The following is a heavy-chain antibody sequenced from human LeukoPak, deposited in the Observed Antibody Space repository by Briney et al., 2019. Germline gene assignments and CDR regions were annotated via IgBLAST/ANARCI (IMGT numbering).Heavy chain of an antibody. CDR1: GFTFSDYY. CDR3: ARDTYYDFWSGSCWFDP. D-gene: IGHD3-3*01. V-gene: IGHV3-30-3*01. J-gene: IGHJ5*02. Sequence: PGGSLRLSCAASGFTFSDYYMSWIRQAPGKGLEWVAVISYDGSNKYYADSVKGRFTISRDNSKNTLYLQMNSLRAEDTAVYYCARDTYYDFWSGSCWFDPWGQGTLVTVSS. CDR2: ISYDGSNK.